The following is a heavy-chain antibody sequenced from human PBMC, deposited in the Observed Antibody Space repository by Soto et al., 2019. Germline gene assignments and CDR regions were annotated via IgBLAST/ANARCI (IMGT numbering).Heavy chain of an antibody. CDR3: ARDAYYFMGV. CDR2: INSDGSTT. CDR1: GFTFSTSC. J-gene: IGHJ6*02. V-gene: IGHV3-74*01. Sequence: EVQLVESVGGLVQPGGSLRLSCAASGFTFSTSCMHWVRQAPGKGLVWVSRINSDGSTTNYADSVKGRFTISRDNAKNTLYLQMNSLRAEDTAVYYCARDAYYFMGVWGQGTTVTV.